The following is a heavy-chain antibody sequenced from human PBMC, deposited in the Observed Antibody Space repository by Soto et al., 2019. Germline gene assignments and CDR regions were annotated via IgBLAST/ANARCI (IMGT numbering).Heavy chain of an antibody. D-gene: IGHD2-2*01. CDR2: ISSSSSYI. CDR1: GFTFSSYS. Sequence: EVQLVESGGGLVEPGGSLRLSCAASGFTFSSYSMNWVRQAPGKGLEWVSSISSSSSYIYYADSVKGRFTISRDNAKNSLYLQMNSLRAEDTAVYYCARDLVSIVVVPAANGYWGQGTLVTVSS. J-gene: IGHJ4*02. V-gene: IGHV3-21*01. CDR3: ARDLVSIVVVPAANGY.